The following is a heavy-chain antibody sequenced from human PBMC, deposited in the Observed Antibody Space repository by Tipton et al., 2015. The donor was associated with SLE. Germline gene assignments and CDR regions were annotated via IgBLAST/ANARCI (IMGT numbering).Heavy chain of an antibody. CDR2: IYYSGST. V-gene: IGHV4-61*01. Sequence: TLSLTCTVSGGSVSSGSYYWSWIRQPPGKGLEWIGYIYYSGSTNYNPSLKSRVTISVDTTKNQFSLKLSSVTAADTAVYYCARSPYSSCDRCYYGMDVWGQGTTVTVSS. CDR3: ARSPYSSCDRCYYGMDV. CDR1: GGSVSSGSYY. J-gene: IGHJ6*02. D-gene: IGHD2-15*01.